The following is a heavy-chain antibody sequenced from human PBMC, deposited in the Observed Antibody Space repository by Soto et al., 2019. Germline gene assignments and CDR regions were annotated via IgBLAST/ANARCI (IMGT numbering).Heavy chain of an antibody. Sequence: EVQLLESGGGLVQPGGSLRLSCAASGFTFSSYAMSWVRQAPGKGLEWVSSITGSGGTTYYADSVKGRFTISSDNSMNTLYLQMNSLRAEDTAIYYCATRYCSGGSCYFDYWGQGTLVTVSS. CDR1: GFTFSSYA. CDR3: ATRYCSGGSCYFDY. D-gene: IGHD2-15*01. CDR2: ITGSGGTT. J-gene: IGHJ4*02. V-gene: IGHV3-23*01.